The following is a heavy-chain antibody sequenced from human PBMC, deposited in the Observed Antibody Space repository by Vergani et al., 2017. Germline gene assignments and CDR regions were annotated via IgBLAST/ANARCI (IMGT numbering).Heavy chain of an antibody. CDR1: GFTVSSNY. CDR2: IYSGGST. D-gene: IGHD6-13*01. CDR3: ASVSSSWNYFDY. Sequence: EVQLVESGGGLVQPGGSLRLSCAASGFTVSSNYMSWVRQAPGKGLEWVSVIYSGGSTYYADSVKGRFTISRDNSKNTLYLQMNSLRAEDTGVYYCASVSSSWNYFDYWGQGTLVTVSS. V-gene: IGHV3-66*02. J-gene: IGHJ4*02.